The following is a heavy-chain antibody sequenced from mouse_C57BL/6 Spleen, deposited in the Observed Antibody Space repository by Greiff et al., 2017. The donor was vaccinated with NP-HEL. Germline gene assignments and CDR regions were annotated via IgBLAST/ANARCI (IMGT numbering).Heavy chain of an antibody. D-gene: IGHD4-1*01. V-gene: IGHV1-54*01. CDR1: GYAFTNYL. J-gene: IGHJ3*01. CDR3: ARSWEGFAY. Sequence: QVQLQQSGAELVRPGTSVKVSCKASGYAFTNYLIEWVKQRPGQGLEWIGVINPGSGGTNYNEKFKGKATLTADKSSSTAYMQLSSLTSEDSAVYFCARSWEGFAYWGQGTLVTVSA. CDR2: INPGSGGT.